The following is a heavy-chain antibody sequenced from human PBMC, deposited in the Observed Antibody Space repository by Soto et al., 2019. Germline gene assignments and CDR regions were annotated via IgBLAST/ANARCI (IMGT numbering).Heavy chain of an antibody. Sequence: QVHLHESGPGLVKPSGTLSLTCAVSSGSISSSNWWSWVRQPPGKGLEWIGEIYHSGSTNYNPSLKSRVTISVDKSTNQFSLTLSSVTAADTAVYYCAGGITVAGPSRDGFDIWGQGTMVTVSS. CDR2: IYHSGST. CDR3: AGGITVAGPSRDGFDI. D-gene: IGHD6-19*01. CDR1: SGSISSSNW. J-gene: IGHJ3*02. V-gene: IGHV4-4*02.